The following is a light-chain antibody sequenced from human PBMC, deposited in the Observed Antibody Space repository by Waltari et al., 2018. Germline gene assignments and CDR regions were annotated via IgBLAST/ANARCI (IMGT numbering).Light chain of an antibody. Sequence: QTVVTQEPSLTVPPGGTVTLTCASRTGAVTSGHYPNWFQQKPGQAPRTLIYSTNNKHSGTPARFSGSLVGNKAALALSGVQPEDEAEYYCLLYYGGAQPFYVFGTGTKVTVL. V-gene: IGLV7-43*01. CDR3: LLYYGGAQPFYV. CDR2: STN. CDR1: TGAVTSGHY. J-gene: IGLJ1*01.